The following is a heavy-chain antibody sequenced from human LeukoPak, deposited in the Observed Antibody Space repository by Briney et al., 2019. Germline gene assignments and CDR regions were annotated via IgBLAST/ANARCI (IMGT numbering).Heavy chain of an antibody. Sequence: MTSETLSLTCTVSGDSISSYYWSWIRQPPGKGLEWLGYIYYSGSTNYNPSLKSRVSISVDTSKNQFSLKLSSVTAADTAVYYCARHGGSGTYYNWFDPWGQGTLVTVSS. V-gene: IGHV4-59*08. CDR1: GDSISSYY. J-gene: IGHJ5*02. CDR2: IYYSGST. CDR3: ARHGGSGTYYNWFDP. D-gene: IGHD3-10*01.